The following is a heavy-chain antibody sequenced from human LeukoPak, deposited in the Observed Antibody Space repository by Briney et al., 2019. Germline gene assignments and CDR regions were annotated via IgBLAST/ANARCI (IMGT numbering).Heavy chain of an antibody. CDR2: ISSSGGYT. J-gene: IGHJ4*02. V-gene: IGHV3-21*01. D-gene: IGHD7-27*01. CDR3: ASLKLGIASDY. CDR1: GFTFSNYS. Sequence: GGSLRLSCAASGFTFSNYSMNWVRQAPGKGLEWVSSISSSGGYTYYADSMKGRFTISRDNAKNSLYLQMNSLTAEDTAVYYCASLKLGIASDYWGQGTLVTVSS.